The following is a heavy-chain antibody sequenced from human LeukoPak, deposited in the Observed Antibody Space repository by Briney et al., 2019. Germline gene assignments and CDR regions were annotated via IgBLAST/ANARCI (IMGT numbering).Heavy chain of an antibody. V-gene: IGHV3-53*01. D-gene: IGHD2-15*01. CDR1: GFSIRSNY. Sequence: GGSLRLSXAASGFSIRSNYMSWVRQAPGKGLEWVSVIYSGGSTYYADSVKGRFTISRDNSKNTLYLQMNSLRAEDTAVYYCARVACGTGGSCYSRGAFDIWGQGTMVTVSS. J-gene: IGHJ3*02. CDR3: ARVACGTGGSCYSRGAFDI. CDR2: IYSGGST.